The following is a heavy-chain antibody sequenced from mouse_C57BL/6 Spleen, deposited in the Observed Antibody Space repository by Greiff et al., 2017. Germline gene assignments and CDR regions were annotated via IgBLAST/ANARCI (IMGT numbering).Heavy chain of an antibody. CDR3: ARHEDYYGSSPAWFAY. Sequence: QVQLKESGAELVKPGASVKLSCKASGYTFTEYTIHWVKQRSGQGLEWIGWFYPGSGSIKYNEKFKDKATLTADKSSSTVYMELSRLTSEDAAVYFCARHEDYYGSSPAWFAYWGQGTLVTVSA. J-gene: IGHJ3*01. V-gene: IGHV1-62-2*01. CDR1: GYTFTEYT. CDR2: FYPGSGSI. D-gene: IGHD1-1*01.